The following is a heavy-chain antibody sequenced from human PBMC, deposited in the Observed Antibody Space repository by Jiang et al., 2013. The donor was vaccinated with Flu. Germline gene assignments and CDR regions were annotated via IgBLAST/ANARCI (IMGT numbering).Heavy chain of an antibody. CDR1: GGTFSSFA. Sequence: SGAEVKKPGSSVKVSCKASGGTFSSFAVSWVRQAPGQGLEWMGRIATIRGTTNYAQRFRGRVTIVADTSMSTVYMELSSLRSEDTAVYYCARDDVYHYDNSGSRGIFDFWGLGTLVTVSS. CDR2: IATIRGTT. CDR3: ARDDVYHYDNSGSRGIFDF. J-gene: IGHJ4*02. V-gene: IGHV1-69*04. D-gene: IGHD3-22*01.